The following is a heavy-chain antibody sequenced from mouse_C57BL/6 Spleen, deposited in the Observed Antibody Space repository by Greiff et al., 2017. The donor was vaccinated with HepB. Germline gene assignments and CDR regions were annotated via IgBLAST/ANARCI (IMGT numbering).Heavy chain of an antibody. J-gene: IGHJ3*01. D-gene: IGHD3-2*02. Sequence: EVKLVESGGGLVQPKGSLKLSCAASGFSFNTYAMNWVRQAPGKGLEWVARIRSKSNNYATYYADSVKDRFTISRDDSESMLYLQMNNLKTEDTAMYYCVRQDGSGYEGFAYWGQGTLVTVSA. CDR3: VRQDGSGYEGFAY. CDR2: IRSKSNNYAT. V-gene: IGHV10-1*01. CDR1: GFSFNTYA.